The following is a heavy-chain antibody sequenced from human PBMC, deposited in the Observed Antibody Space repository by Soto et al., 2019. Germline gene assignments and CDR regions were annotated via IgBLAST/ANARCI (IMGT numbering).Heavy chain of an antibody. J-gene: IGHJ6*02. CDR2: IKNGAGDT. V-gene: IGHV3-74*01. CDR3: VRFSGLDV. Sequence: GGALRLSCAASGFTLSSYWMYWVRQTPGQGLVWVARIKNGAGDTSYAESVKGRVTISRDNAKNTLYLQMSSLRSEDTAVYYCVRFSGLDVWGQGTTVTVSS. CDR1: GFTLSSYW.